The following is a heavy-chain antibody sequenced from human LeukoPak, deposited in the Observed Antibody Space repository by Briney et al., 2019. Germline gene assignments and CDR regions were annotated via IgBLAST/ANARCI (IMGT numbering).Heavy chain of an antibody. CDR3: ARVNGDYERGGAPDY. Sequence: KAGGSLRLSCAASGFTFSTYTMNWVRQAPGKGLEWVSSISSSSIYIYYTDSVKGRFTISRDNAGNSVYLQMNNLRAEDTAVYYCARVNGDYERGGAPDYWGQGTLVTVSS. J-gene: IGHJ4*02. D-gene: IGHD4-17*01. V-gene: IGHV3-21*01. CDR2: ISSSSIYI. CDR1: GFTFSTYT.